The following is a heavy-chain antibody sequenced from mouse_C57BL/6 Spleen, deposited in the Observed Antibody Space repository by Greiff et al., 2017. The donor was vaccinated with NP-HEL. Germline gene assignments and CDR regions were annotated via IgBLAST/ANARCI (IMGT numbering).Heavy chain of an antibody. J-gene: IGHJ3*01. CDR1: GFTFSSYG. Sequence: EVQVVESGGDLVKPGGSLKLSCAASGFTFSSYGMSWVRQTPDKRLEWVATISSGGCYTYYPDSVKGRVTISRDNAKNTLYLQMSSLKSEDTAMYYCARHPGSSYGFAYWGKGTLVTVSA. CDR2: ISSGGCYT. CDR3: ARHPGSSYGFAY. V-gene: IGHV5-6*01. D-gene: IGHD1-1*01.